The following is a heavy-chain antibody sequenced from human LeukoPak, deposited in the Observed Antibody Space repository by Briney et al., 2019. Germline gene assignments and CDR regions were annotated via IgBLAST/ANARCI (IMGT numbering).Heavy chain of an antibody. CDR3: GRDPNGDYVGAFDF. Sequence: GGSLRLSCEGSGFTFTNYALTWVRQAPGKGLEWVSSIRGSGEGTSYADSVKGRFTMSRDNSKSTLYLQMNSLRAGDTAVYYCGRDPNGDYVGAFDFWGQETLVTVSS. CDR1: GFTFTNYA. V-gene: IGHV3-23*01. CDR2: IRGSGEGT. D-gene: IGHD4-17*01. J-gene: IGHJ3*01.